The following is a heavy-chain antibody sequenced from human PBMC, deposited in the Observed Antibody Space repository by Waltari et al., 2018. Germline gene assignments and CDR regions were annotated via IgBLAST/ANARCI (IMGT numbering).Heavy chain of an antibody. D-gene: IGHD3-3*01. Sequence: EVQLLESGGGLVQPGGSLRLSCAAPGFTFSSYAMTWVRQAPGKGLEWVSAISGSGGSTYYADSVKGRFTISRDNSKNTLYLQMNSLRAEDTAVYYCAKDSHYDFWIDYWGQGTLVTVSS. J-gene: IGHJ4*02. CDR2: ISGSGGST. V-gene: IGHV3-23*01. CDR1: GFTFSSYA. CDR3: AKDSHYDFWIDY.